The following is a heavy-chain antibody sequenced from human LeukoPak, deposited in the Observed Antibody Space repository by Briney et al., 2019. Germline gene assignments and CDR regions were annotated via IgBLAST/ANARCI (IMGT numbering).Heavy chain of an antibody. D-gene: IGHD6-13*01. Sequence: PGGSLRLSCAASGFTFSSYAMHWVRQAPGKGLEWVAVISYDGSNKYYADSVKGRFTISRDNSKNTLYLQMNSLRAEDTAVYYCAKDYGSSWQYYFDYWGQGTLVTVSS. CDR3: AKDYGSSWQYYFDY. V-gene: IGHV3-30-3*01. CDR2: ISYDGSNK. J-gene: IGHJ4*02. CDR1: GFTFSSYA.